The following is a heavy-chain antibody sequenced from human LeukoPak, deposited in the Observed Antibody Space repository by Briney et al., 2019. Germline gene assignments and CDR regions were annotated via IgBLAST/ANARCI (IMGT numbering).Heavy chain of an antibody. CDR3: ARDKSTIFGVVKYNWFDP. J-gene: IGHJ5*02. V-gene: IGHV1-69*13. Sequence: SVKVSCKASGGTFSSYAISWVRQAPGQGLEWMGGIIPIFGTANYAQKFQGRVTITADESTSTAYMELSSLRSEDTAVYYCARDKSTIFGVVKYNWFDPWGRGTLVTVSS. D-gene: IGHD3-3*01. CDR1: GGTFSSYA. CDR2: IIPIFGTA.